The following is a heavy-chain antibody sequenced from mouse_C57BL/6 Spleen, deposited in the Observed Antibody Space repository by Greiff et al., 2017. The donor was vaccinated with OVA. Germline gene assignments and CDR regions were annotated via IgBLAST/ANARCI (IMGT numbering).Heavy chain of an antibody. CDR3: TRLSSGYAMDY. D-gene: IGHD3-2*02. CDR2: IDPETGGT. V-gene: IGHV1-15*01. Sequence: SGAELVRPGASVTLSCKASGYTFTDYEMHWVKQTPVHGLEWIGAIDPETGGTAYNQKFKGKAILTADKSSSTAYMELRSLTSEDSAVYYCTRLSSGYAMDYWGQGTSVTVSS. J-gene: IGHJ4*01. CDR1: GYTFTDYE.